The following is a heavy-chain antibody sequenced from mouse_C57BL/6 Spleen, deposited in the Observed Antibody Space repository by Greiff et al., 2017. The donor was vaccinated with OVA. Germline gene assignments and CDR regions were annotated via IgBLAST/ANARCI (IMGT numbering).Heavy chain of an antibody. CDR2: IDPSDSET. J-gene: IGHJ3*01. Sequence: VQLQQPGAELVRPGSSVKLSCKASGYTFTSYWMHWVKQRPIQGLEWIGNIDPSDSETHYNQKFKDKATLTVDKSSSTAYMQLSSLTSEDSAVYYCARDYGSRGGAWFAYWGQGTLVTVSA. D-gene: IGHD1-1*01. CDR1: GYTFTSYW. V-gene: IGHV1-52*01. CDR3: ARDYGSRGGAWFAY.